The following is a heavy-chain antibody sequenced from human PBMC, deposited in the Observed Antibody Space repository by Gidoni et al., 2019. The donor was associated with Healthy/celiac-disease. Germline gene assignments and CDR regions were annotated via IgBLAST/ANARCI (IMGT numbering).Heavy chain of an antibody. CDR3: ARVGGSSYYFDY. V-gene: IGHV4-61*02. D-gene: IGHD3-16*01. CDR2: IYTSGST. Sequence: QVQLQESGPGLVKPAQTLSLTCTVSGGSISSGSYYWSWIRQPAGKGLEWIGRIYTSGSTNYNPSLRSRVTISVDTSKNQFSLKLSSVTAADTAVYYCARVGGSSYYFDYWGQGTLVTVSS. CDR1: GGSISSGSYY. J-gene: IGHJ4*02.